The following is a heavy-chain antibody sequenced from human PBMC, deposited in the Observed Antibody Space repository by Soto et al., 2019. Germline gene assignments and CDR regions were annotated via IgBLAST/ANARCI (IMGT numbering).Heavy chain of an antibody. V-gene: IGHV3-23*01. Sequence: EVPLLESGGGLVQPGGSLRLSCAASGFTFNNNVMNWVRKAPGKGLEWVSGISDNGGSKYYADSVKGRCTISRDNSKNALYLQMNSLRDDDTAVYYCAKEVYRAARGAMDVWGQGTTATVSS. CDR1: GFTFNNNV. CDR2: ISDNGGSK. CDR3: AKEVYRAARGAMDV. J-gene: IGHJ6*02. D-gene: IGHD3-16*02.